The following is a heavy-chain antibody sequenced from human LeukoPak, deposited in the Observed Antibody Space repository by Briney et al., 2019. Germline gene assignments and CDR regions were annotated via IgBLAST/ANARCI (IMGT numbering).Heavy chain of an antibody. CDR1: GGSISSSSYY. CDR3: ASGGYTAMVYGIIKNWFDP. J-gene: IGHJ5*02. Sequence: SETLSLTCTVSGGSISSSSYYWGWIRQPPGKGLEWIGSIYYSGSTYYTPPLKSRVTISVDTSKNEFSLKLSSVPAADTAVYYCASGGYTAMVYGIIKNWFDPWGQGTLVTVSS. D-gene: IGHD5-18*01. V-gene: IGHV4-39*01. CDR2: IYYSGST.